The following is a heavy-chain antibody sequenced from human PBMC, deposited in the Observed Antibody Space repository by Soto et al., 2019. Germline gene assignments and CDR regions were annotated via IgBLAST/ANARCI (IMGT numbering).Heavy chain of an antibody. J-gene: IGHJ4*02. CDR1: GCNFTNYW. CDR2: IWPGDSDT. D-gene: IGHD2-15*01. V-gene: IGHV5-51*01. Sequence: GEPIKISCKGPGCNFTNYWIAWVRQKTGKGLEWMGSIWPGDSDTRYSPSFEGQVAISADKSITTASLQWSSLKASDTAIYYCTRVHCSGGTCYSFEFWVQGTLVTVSS. CDR3: TRVHCSGGTCYSFEF.